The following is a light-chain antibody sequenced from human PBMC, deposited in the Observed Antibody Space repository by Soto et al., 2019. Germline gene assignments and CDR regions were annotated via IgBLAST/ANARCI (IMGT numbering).Light chain of an antibody. CDR3: QAWGGSTGV. V-gene: IGLV3-1*01. J-gene: IGLJ1*01. CDR2: QNN. Sequence: SYELTQPPSVSVSPGQTASITCSGDKLGNKYACWYQQKPGQSPVLVIYQNNKRPSGIPERFSGSNSGNTATLTISGTQAMDEADYYCQAWGGSTGVFGTATKVTVL. CDR1: KLGNKY.